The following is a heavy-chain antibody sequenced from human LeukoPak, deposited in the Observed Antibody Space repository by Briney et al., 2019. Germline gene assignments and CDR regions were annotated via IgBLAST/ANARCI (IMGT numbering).Heavy chain of an antibody. CDR2: ISGSGGST. CDR3: AKGALYYYDSSGLAPNYFDY. CDR1: GFTFSSYC. J-gene: IGHJ4*02. V-gene: IGHV3-23*01. D-gene: IGHD3-22*01. Sequence: GGSLRLSCAASGFTFSSYCMSWVRQAPGKGLEWVSAISGSGGSTYYADSVKGRFTISRDNSKNTLYLQMNSLRAEDTAVYYCAKGALYYYDSSGLAPNYFDYWGQGTLVTVSS.